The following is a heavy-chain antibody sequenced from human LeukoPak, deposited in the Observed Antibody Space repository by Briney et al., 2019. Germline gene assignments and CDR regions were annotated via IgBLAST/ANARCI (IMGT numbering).Heavy chain of an antibody. CDR2: INHSGST. CDR1: GGSFSGYY. CDR3: ARQSPTYYYGSGSASGVSDY. J-gene: IGHJ4*02. D-gene: IGHD3-10*01. V-gene: IGHV4-34*01. Sequence: PSETLSLTCAVYGGSFSGYYWSWIRQPPGKGLEWIGEINHSGSTNYNPSLKSRVTISVDTSKNQFSLKLSSVTAADTAVYYCARQSPTYYYGSGSASGVSDYWGQGTLVTVSS.